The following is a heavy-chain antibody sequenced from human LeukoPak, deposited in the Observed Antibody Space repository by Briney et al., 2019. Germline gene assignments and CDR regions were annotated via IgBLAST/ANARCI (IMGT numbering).Heavy chain of an antibody. J-gene: IGHJ4*01. CDR3: VRGPDYYYDSSGSFDY. CDR1: GFTFSDHY. CDR2: ISNSANTI. D-gene: IGHD3-22*01. V-gene: IGHV3-11*04. Sequence: PGGSLRLSCAVSGFTFSDHYFAWIRQAPGKGLEWISYISNSANTIYYADSVRGRFTISRDNAKNSLFLQMNSLRVEDMAVYYCVRGPDYYYDSSGSFDYLGHGTLVTVSS.